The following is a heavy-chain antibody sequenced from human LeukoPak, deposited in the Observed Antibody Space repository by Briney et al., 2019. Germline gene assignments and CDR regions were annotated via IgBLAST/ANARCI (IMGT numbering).Heavy chain of an antibody. CDR1: GFNVNNAW. Sequence: GGSLRLSCAASGFNVNNAWMNWVRQAPGKGLEWVGRIKSKTDGGTTDYAAPVKGRFTISRDDSKNTLYLQMNSLKTEDTAVYYCTTRVSATTPSPIDYWGQGTLVTVSS. J-gene: IGHJ4*02. V-gene: IGHV3-15*07. CDR2: IKSKTDGGTT. CDR3: TTRVSATTPSPIDY. D-gene: IGHD4-17*01.